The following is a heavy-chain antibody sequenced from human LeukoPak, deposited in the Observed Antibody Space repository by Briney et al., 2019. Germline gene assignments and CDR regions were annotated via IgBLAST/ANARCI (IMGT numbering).Heavy chain of an antibody. V-gene: IGHV1-18*01. D-gene: IGHD3-10*01. J-gene: IGHJ4*02. CDR3: ARAPQYGSGSYCDY. CDR2: ISAYNGNT. CDR1: GYTFITYG. Sequence: ASVKVSCKASGYTFITYGITWVRQAPGQGLEWMGWISAYNGNTIYAQTFQGRVTLTTDTSTSTSYMELRSLRSDDTAVYYCARAPQYGSGSYCDYWGQGTLVTVSS.